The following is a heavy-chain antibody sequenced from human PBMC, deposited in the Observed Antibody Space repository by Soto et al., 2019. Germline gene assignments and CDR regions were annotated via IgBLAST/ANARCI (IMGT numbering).Heavy chain of an antibody. CDR1: GGSFSGNY. D-gene: IGHD3-22*01. CDR3: ARGRRDYYDSSSYSPGPLWRS. V-gene: IGHV4-34*01. Sequence: SETLSLTCVVYGGSFSGNYWSWIRQSPGKGLEWIGDINHSGSTNYNPSLKSRVTISVDTSKNQFSLKLRSVTAADTAVYYCARGRRDYYDSSSYSPGPLWRSWGQGTLVTVSS. CDR2: INHSGST. J-gene: IGHJ4*02.